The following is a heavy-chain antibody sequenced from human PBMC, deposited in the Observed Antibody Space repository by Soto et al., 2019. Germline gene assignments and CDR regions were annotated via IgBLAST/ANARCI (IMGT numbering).Heavy chain of an antibody. Sequence: EVQLVETGGGLIQPGGSLRLSCAASGLTVSRHYMSWVRQAPGKGLEWVSYVYSGGSTFYADSVKGRFTISRDKSNNTLYLQMNSLRAEDTAVYYCAIGGDSGWSPMDHWGQGTLVIVSS. D-gene: IGHD6-19*01. J-gene: IGHJ4*02. CDR1: GLTVSRHY. V-gene: IGHV3-53*02. CDR2: VYSGGST. CDR3: AIGGDSGWSPMDH.